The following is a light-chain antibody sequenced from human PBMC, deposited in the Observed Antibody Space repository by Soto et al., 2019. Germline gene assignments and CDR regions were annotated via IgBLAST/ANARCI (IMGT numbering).Light chain of an antibody. CDR3: QRSGTSPPYI. Sequence: DIQMTQSPSSLSASVGDRVTITCRASQTINNYLNWYQQRPGKAPRLLIHTTSTFESGVPARFSGSGTGTDFALTISSLQPEDSAVYYCQRSGTSPPYIFGAGTRLDIK. CDR1: QTINNY. V-gene: IGKV1-39*02. CDR2: TTS. J-gene: IGKJ2*01.